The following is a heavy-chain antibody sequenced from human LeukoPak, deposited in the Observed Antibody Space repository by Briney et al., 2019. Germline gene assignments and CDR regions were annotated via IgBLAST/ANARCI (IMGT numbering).Heavy chain of an antibody. CDR3: ARDVRRSSIAAPHY. Sequence: GGSLRLSCAASGFTFSSYAMHWVRQAPGKGLEWVAVISYDGSNKYYADSVKGRFTISRDNSKNTLYLQMNSLRAEDTAVYYCARDVRRSSIAAPHYWGQGTLVTVSS. D-gene: IGHD6-6*01. CDR2: ISYDGSNK. V-gene: IGHV3-30-3*01. J-gene: IGHJ4*02. CDR1: GFTFSSYA.